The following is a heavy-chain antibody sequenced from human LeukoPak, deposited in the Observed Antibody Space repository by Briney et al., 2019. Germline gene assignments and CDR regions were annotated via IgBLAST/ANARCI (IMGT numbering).Heavy chain of an antibody. CDR1: GFTFSSYG. CDR2: ISYDGSNK. CDR3: AKEEYSGAVAGTLDY. D-gene: IGHD6-19*01. V-gene: IGHV3-30*18. Sequence: GGSLRLSCAASGFTFSSYGMHWVRQAPGKRLEWVAVISYDGSNKYYADSVKGRFTISRDNSKNTLYLQMNSLRAEDTAVYYCAKEEYSGAVAGTLDYWGQGTLVTVSS. J-gene: IGHJ4*02.